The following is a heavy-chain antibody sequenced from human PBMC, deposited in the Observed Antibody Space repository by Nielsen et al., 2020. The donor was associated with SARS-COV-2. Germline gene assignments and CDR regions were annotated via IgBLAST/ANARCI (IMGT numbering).Heavy chain of an antibody. Sequence: LKISCAASGFNFRTYEMTWVRQAPGKGLEWISYISGSGLTIYYADSVKGRFTISRDNAKNSLYLQMNGLRAEDTAVYYCARAVVPRYYLDYWGQGTLVSVSS. CDR1: GFNFRTYE. V-gene: IGHV3-48*03. CDR2: ISGSGLTI. J-gene: IGHJ4*02. CDR3: ARAVVPRYYLDY. D-gene: IGHD2-21*01.